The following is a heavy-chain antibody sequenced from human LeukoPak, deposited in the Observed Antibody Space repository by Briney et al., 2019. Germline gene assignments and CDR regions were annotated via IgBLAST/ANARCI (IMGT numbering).Heavy chain of an antibody. Sequence: GGSLRLSCAASGFTFNNYAIHWVRQAPGKGLEWVAVISYDGNKKYYADSVRGRFTISRDNSNYTLFLHMNSLRAEDTAVYYCARGRGSTSSYFDYCGQGTLVTVSS. CDR1: GFTFNNYA. D-gene: IGHD2-2*01. CDR3: ARGRGSTSSYFDY. J-gene: IGHJ4*02. CDR2: ISYDGNKK. V-gene: IGHV3-30*04.